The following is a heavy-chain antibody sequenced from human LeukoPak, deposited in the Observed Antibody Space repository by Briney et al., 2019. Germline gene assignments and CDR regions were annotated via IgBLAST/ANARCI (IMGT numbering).Heavy chain of an antibody. CDR1: GFSPSTSGVG. Sequence: SGPTLVKPTQTLTLTCTFSGFSPSTSGVGVGWIRQPPGKALEWLPLNYWNNDKRYSTSLKSRLTITKDTSKNQVVLTMTNMDPVDTATYYCALTYYDILTGPKAFDYWGQGTLVTVSS. V-gene: IGHV2-5*01. D-gene: IGHD3-9*01. J-gene: IGHJ4*02. CDR3: ALTYYDILTGPKAFDY. CDR2: NYWNNDK.